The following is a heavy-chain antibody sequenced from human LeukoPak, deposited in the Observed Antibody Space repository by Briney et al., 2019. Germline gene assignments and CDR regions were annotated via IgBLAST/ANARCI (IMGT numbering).Heavy chain of an antibody. J-gene: IGHJ4*02. V-gene: IGHV3-15*01. D-gene: IGHD2-15*01. CDR3: TTAGGGLRASD. Sequence: PGGSLRLSCAASGLTFTYPWMSWVRQAPGKGLEWVGRIKSKTDGGTTEYAAPVKGRLSISRDDSENTVYLQMNSLKTEDTAVYFCTTAGGGLRASDWGQGTLVTVSS. CDR1: GLTFTYPW. CDR2: IKSKTDGGTT.